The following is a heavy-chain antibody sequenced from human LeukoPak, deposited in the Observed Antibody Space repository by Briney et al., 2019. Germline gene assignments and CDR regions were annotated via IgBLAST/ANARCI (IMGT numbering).Heavy chain of an antibody. CDR1: GYSFTTYW. V-gene: IGHV5-51*01. Sequence: GESLKISCQGSGYSFTTYWIGWVRQMPGKGLEWMGIIYPGDSDTRYSPPFRGQVIISADKSIRTAYLQWTSLKASDTAMYYCARHTGEGSHFQHWGQGSLVTVSS. J-gene: IGHJ1*01. D-gene: IGHD3-16*01. CDR3: ARHTGEGSHFQH. CDR2: IYPGDSDT.